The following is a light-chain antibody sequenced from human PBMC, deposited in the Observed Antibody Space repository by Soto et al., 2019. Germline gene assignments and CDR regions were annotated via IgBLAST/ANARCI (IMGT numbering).Light chain of an antibody. J-gene: IGKJ1*01. V-gene: IGKV3-20*01. CDR1: QSVSSN. Sequence: EIVMTQSPATLSVSPGERATLSCRASQSVSSNLAWYQQKPGQTPRLLIYAASYRATGIPDRFSGSGSGTDFTLTIRSVEPECIAVYFCPKYGSSEMFGQGTRLDIK. CDR2: AAS. CDR3: PKYGSSEM.